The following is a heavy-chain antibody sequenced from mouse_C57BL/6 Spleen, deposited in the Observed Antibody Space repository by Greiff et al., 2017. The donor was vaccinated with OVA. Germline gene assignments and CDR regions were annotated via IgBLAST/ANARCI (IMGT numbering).Heavy chain of an antibody. CDR3: ARDGSIYYDYDEGNYYAMDY. J-gene: IGHJ4*01. V-gene: IGHV3-6*01. Sequence: ESGPGLVKPSQSLSLTCSVTGYSITSGYYWNWIRQFPGNKLEWMGYISYDGSNNSNPSLKNRISITRDTSKNQFFLKLNSVTTEDTATYYCARDGSIYYDYDEGNYYAMDYWGQGTSVTVSS. CDR1: GYSITSGYY. D-gene: IGHD2-4*01. CDR2: ISYDGSN.